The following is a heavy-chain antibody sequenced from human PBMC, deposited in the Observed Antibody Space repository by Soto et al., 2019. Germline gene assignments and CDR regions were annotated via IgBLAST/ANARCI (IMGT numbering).Heavy chain of an antibody. CDR1: GFTFSIST. V-gene: IGHV3-21*01. CDR2: ISSGSTYF. J-gene: IGHJ4*02. D-gene: IGHD6-13*01. CDR3: ARGDGTGLHSSGWSPRF. Sequence: EVQLVESGGGLVKSGGSLTLSCAASGFTFSISTMIWVRQAPGKRLEWVSSISSGSTYFYYADSVKGRFSISRDNAKRSLFLQMNSLRVEDPAVYYCARGDGTGLHSSGWSPRFWGQGTLVTVSS.